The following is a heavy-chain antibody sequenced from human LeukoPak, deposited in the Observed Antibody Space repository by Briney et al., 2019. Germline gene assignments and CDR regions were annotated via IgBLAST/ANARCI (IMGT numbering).Heavy chain of an antibody. CDR3: ARVHQLLSSGGWFDP. D-gene: IGHD2-2*01. J-gene: IGHJ5*02. CDR1: GFTFSSYG. V-gene: IGHV3-20*01. Sequence: GGSLRLSCAASGFTFSSYGMSWVRQSPGKGLEWVSAINWSGGSTGYADSVKGRFTISRDNAKNSLYLQMNSLRAEDTALYHCARVHQLLSSGGWFDPWGQGTLVTVSS. CDR2: INWSGGST.